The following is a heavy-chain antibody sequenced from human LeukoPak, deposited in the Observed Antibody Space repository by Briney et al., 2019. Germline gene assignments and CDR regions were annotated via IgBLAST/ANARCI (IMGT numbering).Heavy chain of an antibody. Sequence: PGGSLRLSCAASGFTFSSYAMSWVRQAPGKGLEWVSAISGSGGSTYYADSVKGRFTISRDNSKNTLYLQMNSLRAEDTAVYYCATQIMITFGGVIDDYWGQGTLVTVSS. CDR2: ISGSGGST. V-gene: IGHV3-23*01. D-gene: IGHD3-16*02. CDR1: GFTFSSYA. J-gene: IGHJ4*02. CDR3: ATQIMITFGGVIDDY.